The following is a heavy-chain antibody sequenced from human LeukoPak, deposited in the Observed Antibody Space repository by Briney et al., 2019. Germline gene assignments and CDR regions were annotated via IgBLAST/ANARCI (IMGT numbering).Heavy chain of an antibody. CDR1: GFVFTIYT. Sequence: GGSLRLSCSASGFVFTIYTMYWVRQAPGKGPEYVSTISGSGNGFSIYYADSVKGRFTISRDDSKSILYLQMNGLRSEDTAVYYCVRDFGRIRGTPDSWGQGTLVTVSS. D-gene: IGHD3-3*01. V-gene: IGHV3-64D*06. CDR3: VRDFGRIRGTPDS. J-gene: IGHJ4*02. CDR2: ISGSGNGFSI.